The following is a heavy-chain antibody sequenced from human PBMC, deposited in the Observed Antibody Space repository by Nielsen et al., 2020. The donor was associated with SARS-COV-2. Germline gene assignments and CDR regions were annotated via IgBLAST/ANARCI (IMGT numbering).Heavy chain of an antibody. CDR2: IDVGSSTI. D-gene: IGHD3-9*01. Sequence: GGSLRLSCAASGFTLSSYSMNWVRQAPGKGLEWVSYIDVGSSTIYYADSVKGRFTIFRDNAKNSLYLQMISLRAEDTALYYCARDSDWAFDYWGRGTLVTVSS. J-gene: IGHJ4*02. CDR3: ARDSDWAFDY. CDR1: GFTLSSYS. V-gene: IGHV3-48*01.